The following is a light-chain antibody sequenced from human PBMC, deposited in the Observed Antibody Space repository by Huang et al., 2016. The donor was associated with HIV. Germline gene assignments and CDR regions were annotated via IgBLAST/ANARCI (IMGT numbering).Light chain of an antibody. CDR3: QQYYNTRT. J-gene: IGKJ1*01. CDR2: WAS. Sequence: IVMTQSPDSLTASLGERATITCKSSQSVLYSSNNKNYLAWYQQKPGQPPKLLIYWASTRESGVPDRFSGSGSGTDFTLTISSLQAEDVAVYYCQQYYNTRTFGQGTKVEIK. CDR1: QSVLYSSNNKNY. V-gene: IGKV4-1*01.